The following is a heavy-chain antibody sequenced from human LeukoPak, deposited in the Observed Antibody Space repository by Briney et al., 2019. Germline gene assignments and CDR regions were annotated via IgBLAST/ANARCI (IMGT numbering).Heavy chain of an antibody. CDR2: INSEGDDT. D-gene: IGHD3-22*01. V-gene: IGHV3-74*01. Sequence: GGSLRLSCVASQFTFNKYSMHWVRQAPGRGLVWVSRINSEGDDTNYADSVKGRFTISRDNAKNTLYLQMNRLRAENTAVYYCAKEGDDRDYFDFWGQRTLVTVSS. CDR3: AKEGDDRDYFDF. J-gene: IGHJ4*02. CDR1: QFTFNKYS.